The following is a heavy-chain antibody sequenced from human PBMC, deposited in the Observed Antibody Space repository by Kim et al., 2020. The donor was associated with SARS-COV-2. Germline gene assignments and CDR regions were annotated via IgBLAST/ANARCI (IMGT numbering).Heavy chain of an antibody. CDR2: IYYSGST. Sequence: SETLSLTCTVSGGSISSYYWSWIRQPPGKGLEWIGYIYYSGSTNYNPSLKSRVTISVDTSKNQFSLKLSSVTAADTAVYYCARRVAVARYWYFDLWGRGTLVPVSS. J-gene: IGHJ2*01. V-gene: IGHV4-59*08. CDR1: GGSISSYY. CDR3: ARRVAVARYWYFDL. D-gene: IGHD6-19*01.